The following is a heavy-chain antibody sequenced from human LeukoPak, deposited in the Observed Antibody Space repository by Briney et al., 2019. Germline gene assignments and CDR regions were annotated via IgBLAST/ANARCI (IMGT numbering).Heavy chain of an antibody. V-gene: IGHV1-2*02. CDR1: GYTFTGYY. J-gene: IGHJ4*02. CDR2: INPNSGGT. CDR3: AREVAVAGKRGDYFDY. Sequence: ASVKVSCKASGYTFTGYYIHWVRQAPGQGLEWVGWINPNSGGTNYAQRFQGNVTMTRDTSISTAYMELSSLRSEDTAVYYCAREVAVAGKRGDYFDYWGQGTLVTVSS. D-gene: IGHD6-19*01.